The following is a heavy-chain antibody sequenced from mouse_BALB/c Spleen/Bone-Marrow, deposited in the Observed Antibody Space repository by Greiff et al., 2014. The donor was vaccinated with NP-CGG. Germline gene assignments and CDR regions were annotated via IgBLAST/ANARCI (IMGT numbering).Heavy chain of an antibody. CDR3: ARRGGTTTPFAY. Sequence: VQLQQSGPGLVQPSQSLSITCTVSGFSLTSYGVHWVRQSPGKGLEWLGVMWSGGSTDYNAAFISRLSISKDNSKSQVFFKMKSLQANDTAIYYCARRGGTTTPFAYWGQGTLVTVSA. D-gene: IGHD1-1*01. J-gene: IGHJ3*01. CDR1: GFSLTSYG. CDR2: MWSGGST. V-gene: IGHV2-2*02.